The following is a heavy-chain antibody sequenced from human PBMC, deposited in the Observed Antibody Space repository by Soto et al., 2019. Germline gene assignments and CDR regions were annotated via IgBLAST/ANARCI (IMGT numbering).Heavy chain of an antibody. D-gene: IGHD6-19*01. CDR3: ARIRSGWYRRYYFDY. CDR2: INHSGST. V-gene: IGHV4-34*01. J-gene: IGHJ4*02. CDR1: GGSFSGYY. Sequence: SETLSLTCAVYGGSFSGYYWSWIRQPPGKGLEWIGEINHSGSTNYNPSLKSRVTISVDTSKNQFSLKLSSVTAADTAVYYCARIRSGWYRRYYFDYWGQGTLVTVPQ.